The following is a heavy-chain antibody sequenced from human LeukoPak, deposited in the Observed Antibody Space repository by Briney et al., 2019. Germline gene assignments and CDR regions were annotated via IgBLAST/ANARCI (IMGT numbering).Heavy chain of an antibody. J-gene: IGHJ4*02. D-gene: IGHD6-6*01. Sequence: SVKVSCKASGGTFISYAISWVRQAPGQGLEWMGGIIPIFGTANYAQKFQGRVTITADESTSTAYMELSSLRSEDTAVYYCARVLYSSSSGFDYWGQGTLVTVSS. CDR3: ARVLYSSSSGFDY. CDR2: IIPIFGTA. CDR1: GGTFISYA. V-gene: IGHV1-69*13.